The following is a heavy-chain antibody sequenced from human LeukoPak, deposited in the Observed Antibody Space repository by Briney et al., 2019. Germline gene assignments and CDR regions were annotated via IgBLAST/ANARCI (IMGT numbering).Heavy chain of an antibody. Sequence: GGSLRLSCTATRFTFSGYAMHWVRQAPGTGLEWVAFIWFDGSNGHYADSVKGRFTISRDNSKNTVCLQMNSLRVEDTAVYYCARDPSGSGWSLNNWGQGTLVTVSS. V-gene: IGHV3-33*08. J-gene: IGHJ4*02. D-gene: IGHD6-19*01. CDR3: ARDPSGSGWSLNN. CDR1: RFTFSGYA. CDR2: IWFDGSNG.